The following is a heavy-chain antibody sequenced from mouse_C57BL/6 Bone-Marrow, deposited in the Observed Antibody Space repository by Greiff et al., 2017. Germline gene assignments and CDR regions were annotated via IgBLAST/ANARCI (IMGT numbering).Heavy chain of an antibody. Sequence: VQLQQPGAELVMPGASVKLSCKASGYTFTSYWMHWVKQRPGQGLEWIGEIDPSDSYTNYNQKFKGKSTLTVDKSSSTAYMQLSSLTSEDSAVYYCASDAVVAPYYFDYWGQGTTLTVSS. J-gene: IGHJ2*01. CDR1: GYTFTSYW. CDR2: IDPSDSYT. CDR3: ASDAVVAPYYFDY. V-gene: IGHV1-69*01. D-gene: IGHD1-1*01.